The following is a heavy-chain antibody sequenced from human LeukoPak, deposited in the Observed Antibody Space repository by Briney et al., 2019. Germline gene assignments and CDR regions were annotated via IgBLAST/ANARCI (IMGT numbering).Heavy chain of an antibody. J-gene: IGHJ4*02. CDR3: ARHLVRIVGATPPDY. D-gene: IGHD1-26*01. V-gene: IGHV1-2*04. Sequence: ASVKVSCKASGYTFTGYYMHWVRQAPGQGLEWMGWINPNSGGTNYAQKFQGWVTMTRDTSISTAYLQWSSLKASDTAMYYCARHLVRIVGATPPDYWGQGTLVTVSS. CDR2: INPNSGGT. CDR1: GYTFTGYY.